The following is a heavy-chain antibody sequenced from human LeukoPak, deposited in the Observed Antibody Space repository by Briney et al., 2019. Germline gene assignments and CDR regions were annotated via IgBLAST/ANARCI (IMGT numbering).Heavy chain of an antibody. J-gene: IGHJ4*02. CDR3: ARGGAIIQWELLDY. D-gene: IGHD1-26*01. V-gene: IGHV3-21*01. Sequence: PGGSLRLSCAASGFTFSSYAMSWVRQAPGKGLEWVSSISSSSSYIYYADSVKGRFTISRDNAKNSLYLQMNSLRAEDTAVYYCARGGAIIQWELLDYWGQGTLVTVSS. CDR1: GFTFSSYA. CDR2: ISSSSSYI.